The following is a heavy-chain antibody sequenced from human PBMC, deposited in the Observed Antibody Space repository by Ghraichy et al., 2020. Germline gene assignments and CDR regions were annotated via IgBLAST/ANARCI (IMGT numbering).Heavy chain of an antibody. D-gene: IGHD6-13*01. CDR3: ARGGTSQTHELYSSGWFFY. Sequence: ESLNISCAVYGGSFSGYYWSWIRQPPGKGLEWIGEINLSGSTNYNEWTGEIIHSGSTNYNPSLKSRVTISVDTSRNQFSLKLNSVTAADTAVYYCARGGTSQTHELYSSGWFFYWGQGTLVTVSS. J-gene: IGHJ4*02. CDR1: GGSFSGYY. V-gene: IGHV4-34*01. CDR2: IIHSGST.